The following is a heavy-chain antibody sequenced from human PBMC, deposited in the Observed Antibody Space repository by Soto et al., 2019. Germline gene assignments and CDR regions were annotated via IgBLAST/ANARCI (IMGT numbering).Heavy chain of an antibody. V-gene: IGHV3-21*01. D-gene: IGHD6-19*01. CDR1: GFTFSSYS. J-gene: IGHJ4*02. Sequence: EVQLVESGGGLVEPGGSLRLSCAASGFTFSSYSMNWVRQAPEKGLEWVSSISSTSSYIFYADSLKGRFTISRDHARKAPNLRTDCLSAEDTAVYYCARGARIAVTGTADYWGPGTLVTVSS. CDR3: ARGARIAVTGTADY. CDR2: ISSTSSYI.